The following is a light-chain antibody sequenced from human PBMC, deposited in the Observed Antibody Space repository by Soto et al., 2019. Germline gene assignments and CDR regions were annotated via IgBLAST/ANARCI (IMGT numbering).Light chain of an antibody. CDR3: TSYAGSNNFFYV. Sequence: QSALTQPPSASGSPGQSVTISCTGTSSDVGGYNYVSWYQQHPGKAPKLMIYEVSKRPSGVPDRFSGSKSGNTASLTVSGLQAEEEADYYCTSYAGSNNFFYVFGTGTKVTAL. J-gene: IGLJ1*01. CDR2: EVS. V-gene: IGLV2-8*01. CDR1: SSDVGGYNY.